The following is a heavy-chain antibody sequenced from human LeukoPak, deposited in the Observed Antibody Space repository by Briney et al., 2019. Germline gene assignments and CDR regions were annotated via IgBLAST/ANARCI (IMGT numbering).Heavy chain of an antibody. Sequence: GASVKVSCKASGYTFTTYFLHWVRQAPGQGLEWMGVINPSAGSTTYAQKFQGRLTMTRSTSTSTVYMDLTSLRSEDTAVYYCAIAAVAVTTLSYFDSWGQGTLVTVSS. D-gene: IGHD6-19*01. V-gene: IGHV1-46*01. J-gene: IGHJ4*02. CDR2: INPSAGST. CDR3: AIAAVAVTTLSYFDS. CDR1: GYTFTTYF.